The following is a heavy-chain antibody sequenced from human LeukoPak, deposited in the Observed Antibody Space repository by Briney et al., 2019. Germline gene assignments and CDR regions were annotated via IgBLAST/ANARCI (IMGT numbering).Heavy chain of an antibody. Sequence: GGSLRLSCAASGFTFSNYWMSWVRQAPGKGLEWVADIKQDGTQKYYVDSVEGRFTISRDNAKNSLYLQMNSLRVEDTAVYYCARDCGSDCSQAFDIWGQGTMVTVSS. CDR1: GFTFSNYW. CDR2: IKQDGTQK. D-gene: IGHD2-21*02. J-gene: IGHJ3*02. CDR3: ARDCGSDCSQAFDI. V-gene: IGHV3-7*05.